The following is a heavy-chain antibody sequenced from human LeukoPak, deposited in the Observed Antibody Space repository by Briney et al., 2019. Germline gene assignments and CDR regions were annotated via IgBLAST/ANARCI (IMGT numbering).Heavy chain of an antibody. CDR1: GYTFTGYY. CDR3: ARDPDTMVRGVIPRFDY. Sequence: ASVKVSCKASGYTFTGYYMHWVRQAPGQGLEWMGWINPNSGGTNYAQKFQGRVTMTRDTSISTAYMELSRLRSDDTAVYYCARDPDTMVRGVIPRFDYWGQGTLDTVSS. V-gene: IGHV1-2*02. D-gene: IGHD3-10*01. J-gene: IGHJ4*02. CDR2: INPNSGGT.